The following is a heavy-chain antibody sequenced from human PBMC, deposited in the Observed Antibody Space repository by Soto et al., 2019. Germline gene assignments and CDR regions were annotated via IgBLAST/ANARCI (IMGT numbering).Heavy chain of an antibody. Sequence: GSLRLSCAASGFTFSAYTMNWVRQAPGKGLEWISYISYSSNTIYYADSVKGRFTISRDNAKNSLYLQMNSLRAEDTAMYYCATHRDYGDYVDFWGQGTLVTVSS. V-gene: IGHV3-48*01. D-gene: IGHD4-17*01. CDR2: ISYSSNTI. CDR1: GFTFSAYT. J-gene: IGHJ4*02. CDR3: ATHRDYGDYVDF.